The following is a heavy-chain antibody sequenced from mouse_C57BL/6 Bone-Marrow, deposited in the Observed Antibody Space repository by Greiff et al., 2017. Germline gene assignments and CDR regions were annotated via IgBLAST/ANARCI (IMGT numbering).Heavy chain of an antibody. CDR2: IWPGGGT. CDR1: GFSLTSYA. J-gene: IGHJ4*01. D-gene: IGHD1-1*01. Sequence: VQLQQSGPGLVAPSQSLSITCTVSGFSLTSYAISWVRQPPGKGLEWLGVIWPGGGTNYHSALKSSLSISNDNSKSQVFLKMNSLQTDDTARYYCAITVVGAMDYWGQGTSVTVSS. CDR3: AITVVGAMDY. V-gene: IGHV2-9-1*01.